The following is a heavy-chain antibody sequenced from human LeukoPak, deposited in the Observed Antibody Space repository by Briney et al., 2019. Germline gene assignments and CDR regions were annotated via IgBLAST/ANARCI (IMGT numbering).Heavy chain of an antibody. CDR1: GGSFSGYF. Sequence: SETLSLTCAVYGGSFSGYFWGWVRQPPGKGLEWIGSIFHNVATHYNPSAESRVTISLDAAKNKFPLMLSSITGADTAMYYFARVHGTFSGAYWGEGTLVTASS. J-gene: IGHJ4*02. CDR3: ARVHGTFSGAY. D-gene: IGHD3-16*01. V-gene: IGHV4-34*12. CDR2: IFHNVAT.